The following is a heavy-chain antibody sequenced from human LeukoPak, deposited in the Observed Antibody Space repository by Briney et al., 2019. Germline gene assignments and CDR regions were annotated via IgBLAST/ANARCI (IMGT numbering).Heavy chain of an antibody. CDR1: GGSISSGSYY. J-gene: IGHJ5*02. D-gene: IGHD3-3*01. V-gene: IGHV4-61*02. Sequence: PSQTLSLTCTVSGGSISSGSYYWSWIRQPAGKGLEWIGRIYTSGSTNYNPSLKSRVTISVDTSKNQFSLKLSSVTAADTAVYYCARKLRFLEWLPYARWFDPWGQGTLVTVSS. CDR2: IYTSGST. CDR3: ARKLRFLEWLPYARWFDP.